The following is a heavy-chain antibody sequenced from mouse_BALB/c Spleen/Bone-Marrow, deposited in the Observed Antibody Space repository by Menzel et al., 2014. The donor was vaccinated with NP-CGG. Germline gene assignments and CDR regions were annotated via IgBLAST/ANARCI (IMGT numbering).Heavy chain of an antibody. V-gene: IGHV1-54*01. CDR3: ARGGDYGFMDY. J-gene: IGHJ4*01. Sequence: QVHVKQSGAELVRPGTSVKVSCKASGYAFTNYLIEWVKQRPGQGLEWIGVINPGSGGTNYNEKFKGKATLTADKSSSTACMQLSGLTSDDSAVYFCARGGDYGFMDYWGQGTSVTVSS. CDR1: GYAFTNYL. D-gene: IGHD1-2*01. CDR2: INPGSGGT.